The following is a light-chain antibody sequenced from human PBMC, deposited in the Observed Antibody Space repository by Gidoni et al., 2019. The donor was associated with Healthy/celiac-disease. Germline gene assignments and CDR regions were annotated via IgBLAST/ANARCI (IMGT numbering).Light chain of an antibody. J-gene: IGKJ2*01. CDR1: QSVSSSY. V-gene: IGKV3-20*01. CDR3: QQYGSSPGYT. CDR2: GAS. Sequence: EIVLTQSPGTLSLSPGERATLPCRASQSVSSSYLAWYHQKPGQAPRLLIYGASSRATGIPDRFSGSGSGTDFTLTISRLEPEDFAVYYCQQYGSSPGYTFGQGTKLEIK.